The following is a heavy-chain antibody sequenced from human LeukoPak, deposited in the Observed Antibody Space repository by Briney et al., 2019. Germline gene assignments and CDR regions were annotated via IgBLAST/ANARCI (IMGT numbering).Heavy chain of an antibody. Sequence: GGSLRLSCAASGFTFSSYAMSWVRQAPGKGLEWVSAISGSGGSTYYADSVKGRFTISRDNSKNTLYLQMNGLRAEDTAVYYCAKYCSSTSGHLYYFDYWGQGTLVTVSS. V-gene: IGHV3-23*01. J-gene: IGHJ4*02. CDR2: ISGSGGST. CDR3: AKYCSSTSGHLYYFDY. CDR1: GFTFSSYA. D-gene: IGHD2-2*01.